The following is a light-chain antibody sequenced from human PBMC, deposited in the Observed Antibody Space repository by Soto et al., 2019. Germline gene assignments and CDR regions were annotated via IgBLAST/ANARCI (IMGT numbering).Light chain of an antibody. J-gene: IGKJ1*01. CDR1: QSISSW. CDR2: DAS. CDR3: QQNKFFSPS. Sequence: DIQMTQSPSTLSASVGDRVTITCRASQSISSWLAWYQQKPGKAPKLLIYDASSLESGVPSRFSGSGSGTEFTLTISSLPADDFEAYVCQQNKFFSPSFAQGTKGEI. V-gene: IGKV1-5*01.